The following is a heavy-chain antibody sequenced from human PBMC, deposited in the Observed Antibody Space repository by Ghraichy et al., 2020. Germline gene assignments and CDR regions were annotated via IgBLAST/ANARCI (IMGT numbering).Heavy chain of an antibody. CDR1: DFTFSSYW. CDR2: IKQDGSEK. D-gene: IGHD3-3*01. Sequence: GGSLRLSCAASDFTFSSYWMSWVRQAPGKGLEWVANIKQDGSEKHYADSVKGRFTISRDNAKNSLYLQMNRLRAEDTAVYYCLRDGDRITIFGVEPRDFYYGMDVWGQGTTVTVSS. V-gene: IGHV3-7*01. J-gene: IGHJ6*02. CDR3: LRDGDRITIFGVEPRDFYYGMDV.